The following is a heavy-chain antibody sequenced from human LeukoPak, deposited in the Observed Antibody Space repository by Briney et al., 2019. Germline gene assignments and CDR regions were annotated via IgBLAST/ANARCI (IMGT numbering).Heavy chain of an antibody. J-gene: IGHJ4*02. CDR3: ARDWSIAVAGTRSLDY. D-gene: IGHD6-19*01. CDR1: GFTFSTYW. V-gene: IGHV3-74*03. Sequence: GGSLRLSCAASGFTFSTYWMHWVRQAPGKRLVWVSRISSDGSSAAYAASVRGRFTISRDNAQNTLYLQMNSLRAEDTAVYYCARDWSIAVAGTRSLDYWGQGTLVTVSS. CDR2: ISSDGSSA.